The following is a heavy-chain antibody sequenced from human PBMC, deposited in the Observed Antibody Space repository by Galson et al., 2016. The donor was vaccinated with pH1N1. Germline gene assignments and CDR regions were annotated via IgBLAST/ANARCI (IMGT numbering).Heavy chain of an antibody. J-gene: IGHJ5*02. D-gene: IGHD2-21*01. CDR3: ARGLLSGFDP. CDR2: IYPDDSDT. CDR1: GYKFTTYW. Sequence: QSGAEVKKPGESLKISCEVFGYKFTTYWIGWVRQMPGKGLEWMGIIYPDDSDTRYNPAFQGQVTISVDKSINTAYLQWNSLKASDTAIYYCARGLLSGFDPWGQETLVIVSS. V-gene: IGHV5-51*03.